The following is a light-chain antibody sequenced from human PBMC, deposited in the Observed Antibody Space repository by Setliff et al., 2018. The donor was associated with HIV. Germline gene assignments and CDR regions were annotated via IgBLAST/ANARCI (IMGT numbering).Light chain of an antibody. CDR3: QQYYSTPFT. V-gene: IGKV4-1*01. Sequence: DIVMTQSPDSLAVSLGERATINCKSSQSVLHSSINKNYLAWYQQKPGQPPKLLIYWASTRESGVPDRFSGSGSGTDFTLTISSLQAEDVAVYYCQQYYSTPFTFGPGTKVGYQ. CDR1: QSVLHSSINKNY. CDR2: WAS. J-gene: IGKJ3*01.